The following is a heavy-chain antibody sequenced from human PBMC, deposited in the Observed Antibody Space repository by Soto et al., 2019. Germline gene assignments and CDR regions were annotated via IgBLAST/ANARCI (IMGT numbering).Heavy chain of an antibody. CDR2: IYYSGSS. J-gene: IGHJ4*02. V-gene: IGHV4-30-4*01. D-gene: IGHD5-18*01. CDR3: ASDRERGYSHGFFDY. Sequence: SETLSLTCTVSGGSISSGYYYWSWIRQPPGKGLEWLGYIYYSGSSYYNPSLKSRITISVDTSKNQFSLNLSSVTAADTAVYYCASDRERGYSHGFFDYWGQGTLVIVSS. CDR1: GGSISSGYYY.